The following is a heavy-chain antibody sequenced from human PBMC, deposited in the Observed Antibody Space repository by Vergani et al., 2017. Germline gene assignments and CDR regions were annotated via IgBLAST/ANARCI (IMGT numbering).Heavy chain of an antibody. CDR2: IIPIFGTA. V-gene: IGHV1-69*01. J-gene: IGHJ6*02. Sequence: QVQLVQSGAEVKKPGSSVKVSCKASGGTFSSYAISWVRQAPGQGLEWMGGIIPIFGTANYAQKFQGRVTITADESTSTAYMELSSLRSEDTAVYYCARQFVESSKGSLEWLLYYYYYYGMDVWGQGTTVTVSS. CDR1: GGTFSSYA. CDR3: ARQFVESSKGSLEWLLYYYYYYGMDV. D-gene: IGHD3-3*01.